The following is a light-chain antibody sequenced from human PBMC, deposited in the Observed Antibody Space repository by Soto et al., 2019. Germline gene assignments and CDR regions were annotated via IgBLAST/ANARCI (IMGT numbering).Light chain of an antibody. CDR3: QQCYSIPYT. CDR2: WAS. V-gene: IGKV4-1*01. J-gene: IGKJ2*01. CDR1: QSVLYSSNNKNY. Sequence: DIVMTQSPDSLAVSLGERATINCRPSQSVLYSSNNKNYLSWYQQKPGQAPKLIINWASSRESGVPDRFTGSGSGTDFTLTISSLQAEDVAVYYCQQCYSIPYTFGQGTKLEIK.